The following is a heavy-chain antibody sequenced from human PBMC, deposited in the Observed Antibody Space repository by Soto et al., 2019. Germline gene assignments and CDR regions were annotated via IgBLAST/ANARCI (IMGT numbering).Heavy chain of an antibody. CDR2: ISAYNGNT. Sequence: ASVKVSCKASGYTFTSYGISWVRQAPGQGLEWMGWISAYNGNTNYAQKLQGRVTMTTDTSTSTAYMELRSLRSDDTAVYYCARDRPDIVVVPAALEDWFDPWGQGPLVTVSS. V-gene: IGHV1-18*04. CDR1: GYTFTSYG. J-gene: IGHJ5*02. CDR3: ARDRPDIVVVPAALEDWFDP. D-gene: IGHD2-2*01.